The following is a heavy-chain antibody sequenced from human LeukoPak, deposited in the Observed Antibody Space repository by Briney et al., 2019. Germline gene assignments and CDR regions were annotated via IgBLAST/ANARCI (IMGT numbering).Heavy chain of an antibody. Sequence: GGTLRLFCAVCGLTFRRFWVRWARGARGKGWEEGTVKNQDGSEIYYVASARGRFTISRDNSKKSVYLQMNSLRVEDTALYYCTRDDLVVGKYDYVDYWGQGTLVTVSS. V-gene: IGHV3-7*01. CDR3: TRDDLVVGKYDYVDY. CDR1: GLTFRRFW. D-gene: IGHD2-15*01. J-gene: IGHJ4*02. CDR2: KNQDGSEI.